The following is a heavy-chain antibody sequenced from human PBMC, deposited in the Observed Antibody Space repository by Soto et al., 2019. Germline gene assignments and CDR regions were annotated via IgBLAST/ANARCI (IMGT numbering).Heavy chain of an antibody. V-gene: IGHV3-30*03. D-gene: IGHD6-13*01. Sequence: QVQLVESGGAVVQPGMSLRLSCTTSGFTFSTYGMHWVRQAPGKGLEWVAGISSDGRNQYYADSVKGRFTISRDNSKNTLYLEMNSLRSEDTALYYCAEVGYGRPGTDYWGQGTLVSVSS. J-gene: IGHJ4*02. CDR2: ISSDGRNQ. CDR1: GFTFSTYG. CDR3: AEVGYGRPGTDY.